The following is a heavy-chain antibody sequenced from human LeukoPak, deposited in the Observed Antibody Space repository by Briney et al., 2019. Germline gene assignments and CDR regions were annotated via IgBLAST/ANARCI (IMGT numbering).Heavy chain of an antibody. Sequence: ALRLSCAATGFTVIINYMSSVGQPPGHGLGCVSSICSGDTTLHADSVRGKFTISRDHAKSTLYLQMNSLRAEDTAVYYCASSNQMSKYADYWGQGALVTVSS. CDR2: ICSGDTT. D-gene: IGHD1-14*01. CDR3: ASSNQMSKYADY. J-gene: IGHJ4*02. V-gene: IGHV3-66*01. CDR1: GFTVIINY.